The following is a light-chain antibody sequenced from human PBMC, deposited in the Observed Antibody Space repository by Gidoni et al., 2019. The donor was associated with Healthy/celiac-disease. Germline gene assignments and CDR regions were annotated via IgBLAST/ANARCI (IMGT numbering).Light chain of an antibody. V-gene: IGKV3-11*01. CDR1: QSVSSY. CDR3: QQRSNWPRT. CDR2: DAS. J-gene: IGKJ1*01. Sequence: EIVLPPSPATLSLSPGDRATLSCRASQSVSSYLAWYQQKPGQAPRRLIYDASNRATGIPARFSGSGSGTDFTLTISSLEPEDFAVYYCQQRSNWPRTFGKGTKVEIK.